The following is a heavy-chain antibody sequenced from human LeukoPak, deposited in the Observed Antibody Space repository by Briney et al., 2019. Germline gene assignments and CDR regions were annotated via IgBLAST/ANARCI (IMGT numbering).Heavy chain of an antibody. CDR2: IHYNGIT. D-gene: IGHD6-13*01. CDR1: GSMYNYY. Sequence: SETLSLTCTVSGSMYNYYWSWIRQPPGKGLEWIGYIHYNGITNYSPSLKSRVTISVDTSKNQFSLRLSSVTAADTAVYYCARDSLSSSWYWFDPWGQGTLVTVSS. J-gene: IGHJ5*02. CDR3: ARDSLSSSWYWFDP. V-gene: IGHV4-59*01.